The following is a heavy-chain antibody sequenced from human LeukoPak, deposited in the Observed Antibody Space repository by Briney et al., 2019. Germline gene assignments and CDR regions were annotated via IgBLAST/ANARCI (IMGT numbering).Heavy chain of an antibody. V-gene: IGHV1-69*05. CDR1: GGTFSSYA. D-gene: IGHD3-10*01. Sequence: SVKVSCKASGGTFSSYAISWVRQAPGQGLEWMGGIIPIFGTANYAQKFQGRVTITTDESTSTAYMELSSLRSEDTAVYYCAGGTMVRGVFGYWGQGTLVTVSS. CDR2: IIPIFGTA. CDR3: AGGTMVRGVFGY. J-gene: IGHJ4*02.